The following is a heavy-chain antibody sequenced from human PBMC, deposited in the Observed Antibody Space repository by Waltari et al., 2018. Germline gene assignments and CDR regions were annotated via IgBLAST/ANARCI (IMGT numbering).Heavy chain of an antibody. D-gene: IGHD3-16*02. Sequence: QVQLQQWGAGLLKPSETLSLTCAVYGGSFSGYHWSWIRQPPGKGLEGIGEINHSGSNNYNPSLKSRVTISVDTSTNQFSLKLSSVTAADSAVYYCAREVDYIWGSYRKGGWFDPWGQGTLVTVSS. V-gene: IGHV4-34*01. CDR3: AREVDYIWGSYRKGGWFDP. CDR2: INHSGSN. CDR1: GGSFSGYH. J-gene: IGHJ5*02.